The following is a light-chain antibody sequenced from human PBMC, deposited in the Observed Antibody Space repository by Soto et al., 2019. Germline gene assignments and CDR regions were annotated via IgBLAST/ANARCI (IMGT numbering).Light chain of an antibody. Sequence: QSALSQPASVSGSPGQSITISCDGTSADIGGQDYVSRYQRHPGKAPKLLIYDVTKRPSGVSRRFSGSKSGNSASLTISGLQAEDECDYFCSSYSAGNTLVLFGGGTKLTVL. V-gene: IGLV2-14*03. J-gene: IGLJ2*01. CDR2: DVT. CDR1: SADIGGQDY. CDR3: SSYSAGNTLVL.